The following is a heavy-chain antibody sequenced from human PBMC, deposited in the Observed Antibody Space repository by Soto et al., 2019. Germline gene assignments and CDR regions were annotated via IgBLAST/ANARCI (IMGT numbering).Heavy chain of an antibody. D-gene: IGHD3-3*01. Sequence: GASVKVSCKASGYTFTSYAMHWVRQAPGQRLEWMGWINAGNGNTKYSQKFQGRVTITRDTSASTAYMELSSLRSEDTAVYYCARDRYYDFWSGYPPYFDYWGQGTLVTVSS. V-gene: IGHV1-3*01. J-gene: IGHJ4*02. CDR2: INAGNGNT. CDR1: GYTFTSYA. CDR3: ARDRYYDFWSGYPPYFDY.